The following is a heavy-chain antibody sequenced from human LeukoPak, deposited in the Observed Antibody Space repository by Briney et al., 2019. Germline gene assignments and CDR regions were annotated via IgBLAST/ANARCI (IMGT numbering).Heavy chain of an antibody. Sequence: GGSLSLFCAASGLTFGSYKMLCVRQSRGRGAVWVSSINSNRRFIYYADAVKGRFIISRDNAKNSVYLQMNSLRVEDTAVYYCARDPESYRDDRTFDYWGHGTLVTVSS. CDR3: ARDPESYRDDRTFDY. V-gene: IGHV3-21*01. CDR2: INSNRRFI. D-gene: IGHD3-10*01. J-gene: IGHJ4*01. CDR1: GLTFGSYK.